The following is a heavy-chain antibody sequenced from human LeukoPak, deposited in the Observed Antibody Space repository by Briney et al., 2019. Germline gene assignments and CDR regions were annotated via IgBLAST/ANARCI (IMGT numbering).Heavy chain of an antibody. D-gene: IGHD1-26*01. V-gene: IGHV4-59*01. Sequence: PSETLSLTCTVSGGSISSYYWSWIRQPPGKGLEWIGYIYYSGSTNYNPSLKSRVTISVDTSKNQFSLKLSSVTAADTAVYYCVRDRQWELHNAFDIWGQGTMVTVSS. CDR2: IYYSGST. J-gene: IGHJ3*02. CDR3: VRDRQWELHNAFDI. CDR1: GGSISSYY.